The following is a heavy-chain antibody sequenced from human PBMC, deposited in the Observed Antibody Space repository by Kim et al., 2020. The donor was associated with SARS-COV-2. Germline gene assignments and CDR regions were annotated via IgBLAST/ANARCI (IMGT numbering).Heavy chain of an antibody. CDR2: FDPEDGET. V-gene: IGHV1-24*01. Sequence: ASVKVSCKVSGYTLTELPMHWVRQAPGKGLEWMGGFDPEDGETIYAQKFQGRVTMTEDTSTDTAYMELSSLRSEDTAVYYCRSGGAKGNWAYYYYGMDVWGQGTTVTVSS. CDR1: GYTLTELP. CDR3: RSGGAKGNWAYYYYGMDV. D-gene: IGHD1-26*01. J-gene: IGHJ6*02.